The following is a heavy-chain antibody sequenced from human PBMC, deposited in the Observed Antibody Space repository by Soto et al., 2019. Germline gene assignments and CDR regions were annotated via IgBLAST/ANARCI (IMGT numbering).Heavy chain of an antibody. CDR2: IIPLFGTP. D-gene: IGHD3-10*01. V-gene: IGHV1-69*01. Sequence: QVQLMQSGAEVKKPGSSVKVSCKASGGIFSTYASSWLRQAPGQGLEWMGGIIPLFGTPNYAQRFQGRVTITADESTSTAYMELSRLRSEDTAVYYCARDRDDYGSGNYYIRIDFWGHGTLVTVSS. CDR1: GGIFSTYA. J-gene: IGHJ4*01. CDR3: ARDRDDYGSGNYYIRIDF.